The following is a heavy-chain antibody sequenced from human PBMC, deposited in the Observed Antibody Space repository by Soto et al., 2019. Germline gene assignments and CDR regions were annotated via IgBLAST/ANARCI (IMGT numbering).Heavy chain of an antibody. D-gene: IGHD3-22*01. CDR2: INPSGGST. J-gene: IGHJ4*02. CDR3: ARDLNYYDSSGYYFSFGY. Sequence: ASVKVSCKASGYTFTSYYMHWVRQAPGQGLEWMGIINPSGGSTSYAQKFQGRVTMTRDTSTSTVYMELSSLRSEDTAVYYCARDLNYYDSSGYYFSFGYWGQGTLVTVSS. V-gene: IGHV1-46*03. CDR1: GYTFTSYY.